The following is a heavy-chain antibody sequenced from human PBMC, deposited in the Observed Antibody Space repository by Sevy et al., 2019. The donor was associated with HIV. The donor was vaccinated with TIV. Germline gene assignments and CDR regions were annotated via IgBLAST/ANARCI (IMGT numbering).Heavy chain of an antibody. V-gene: IGHV3-33*01. CDR1: GFTFSNYA. CDR2: MRSDGAYQ. CDR3: ERGRYYYDSAAYYAVDS. D-gene: IGHD3-22*01. J-gene: IGHJ4*02. Sequence: GGSLRLSCAATGFTFSNYAMHWVRQAPGKGMEWVAIMRSDGAYQYHGDSVKGRFTISRDNSKNTLYLQMNNVRVEDTAVYYWERGRYYYDSAAYYAVDSWGQGTLVTVSS.